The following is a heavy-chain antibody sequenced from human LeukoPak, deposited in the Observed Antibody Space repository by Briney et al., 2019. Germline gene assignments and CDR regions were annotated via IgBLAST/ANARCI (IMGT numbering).Heavy chain of an antibody. CDR2: ISSTTGRII. V-gene: IGHV3-11*04. CDR3: ARYYSDAFDV. CDR1: GFTFSDYY. Sequence: PGGSLRLSCAASGFTFSDYYMTWIRQAPGKGLEWLSYISSTTGRIIYYADSVKGRFTISRDNTKNSLFLQMVSRRVEDTAVYYCARYYSDAFDVWGQGTVVTVSS. D-gene: IGHD3-10*01. J-gene: IGHJ3*01.